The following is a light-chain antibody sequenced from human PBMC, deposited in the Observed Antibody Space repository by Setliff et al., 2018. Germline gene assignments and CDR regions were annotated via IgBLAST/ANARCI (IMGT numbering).Light chain of an antibody. CDR2: SNN. CDR1: SSNIGSNT. Sequence: QSVLTQPPSASGTPGQRVTISCSGSSSNIGSNTVNWYQQLPGTAPTLLIYSNNQRPSGVPDRFSGSKSGTSASLAISGLQSEDEADYYCAAWDDSLNGYWVFGGGTKVTVL. CDR3: AAWDDSLNGYWV. J-gene: IGLJ3*02. V-gene: IGLV1-44*01.